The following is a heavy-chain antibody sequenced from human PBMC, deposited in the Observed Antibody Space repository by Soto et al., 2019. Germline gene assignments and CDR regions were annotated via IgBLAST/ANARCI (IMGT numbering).Heavy chain of an antibody. D-gene: IGHD3-10*01. CDR3: AKGWYYYGSGSYTLDY. J-gene: IGHJ4*02. CDR2: ISYDGSNK. V-gene: IGHV3-30*18. Sequence: PGGSLRLSCAASGFTFSSYGMHWVRQAPGKGLEWVAVISYDGSNKYYADSVKGRFTISRDNSKNTLYLQMNSLRAEDTAVYYCAKGWYYYGSGSYTLDYWGQGTLVTVSS. CDR1: GFTFSSYG.